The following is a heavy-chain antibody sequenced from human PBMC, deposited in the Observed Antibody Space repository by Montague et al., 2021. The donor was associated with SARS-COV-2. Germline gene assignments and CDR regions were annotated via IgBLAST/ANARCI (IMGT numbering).Heavy chain of an antibody. CDR2: N. V-gene: IGHV6-1*01. D-gene: IGHD6-19*01. Sequence: NEYAVSLKSRITINPDTSKNQFSLQVKSMTPEDTAVYYCALAVAGRGGYDYWGQGTLVTV. CDR3: ALAVAGRGGYDY. J-gene: IGHJ4*02.